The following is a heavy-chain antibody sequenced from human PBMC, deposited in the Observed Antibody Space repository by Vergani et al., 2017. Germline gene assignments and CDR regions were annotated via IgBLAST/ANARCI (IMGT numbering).Heavy chain of an antibody. CDR2: ISYDGSNK. Sequence: QVQLVESGGGVVQPGRSLRLSCAASGFTFSSYGMHWVRQAPGKGLEWVAVISYDGSNKYYADSVKGRFTISRDNSKNTLYLQMNSLRAEDTAVYYCAKDRLGSGPWNYYGSGSYYNPLDYWGQGTLVTVSS. D-gene: IGHD3-10*01. V-gene: IGHV3-30*18. CDR1: GFTFSSYG. CDR3: AKDRLGSGPWNYYGSGSYYNPLDY. J-gene: IGHJ4*02.